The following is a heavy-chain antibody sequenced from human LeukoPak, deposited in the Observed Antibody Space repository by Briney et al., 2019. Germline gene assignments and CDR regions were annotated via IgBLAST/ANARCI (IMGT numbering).Heavy chain of an antibody. D-gene: IGHD3-3*01. V-gene: IGHV1-18*01. J-gene: IGHJ4*02. CDR1: GYTFTSYG. CDR2: ISAYNGNT. CDR3: ARAAFWSGYPYYFDY. Sequence: GASVKLSCKASGYTFTSYGISWVPQAPGQQLEWMGWISAYNGNTNYEQKLQGRVTMTTDTTTSTDYMEQRSLRYDDTAVYYCARAAFWSGYPYYFDYWGQGTLVTVSS.